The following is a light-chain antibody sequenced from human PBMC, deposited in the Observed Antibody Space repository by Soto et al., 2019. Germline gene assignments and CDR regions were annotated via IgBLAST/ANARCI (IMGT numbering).Light chain of an antibody. V-gene: IGLV2-23*01. Sequence: QSALTQPASVSGSPGQSITISCTGTSSDVGTYNLVFWCQQLPGKAPKLMIYEGSQRPSGVSNRFSGSKSGNTASLTISGPQEEGGVFFSCFSFAGCGPLVFGSGTKPPVL. CDR2: EGS. J-gene: IGLJ1*01. CDR3: FSFAGCGPLV. CDR1: SSDVGTYNL.